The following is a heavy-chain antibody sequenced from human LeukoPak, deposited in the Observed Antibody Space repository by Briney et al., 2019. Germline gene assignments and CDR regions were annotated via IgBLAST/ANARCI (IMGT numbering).Heavy chain of an antibody. Sequence: ASVKVSCKASGYTFTGYYMHWVRQASGKGLEWMGGFDPEDGETIYAQKFQGRVTMTEDTSTDTAYMELSSLRSEDTAVYYCATGYFRLWFGELSLGDYWGQGTLVTVSS. CDR1: GYTFTGYY. D-gene: IGHD3-10*01. CDR3: ATGYFRLWFGELSLGDY. V-gene: IGHV1-24*01. J-gene: IGHJ4*02. CDR2: FDPEDGET.